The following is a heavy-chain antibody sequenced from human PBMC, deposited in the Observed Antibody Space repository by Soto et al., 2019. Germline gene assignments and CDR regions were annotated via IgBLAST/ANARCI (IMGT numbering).Heavy chain of an antibody. CDR1: GDSIRGGGHY. Sequence: QVQLQESGPGLVKPSQTLSLTCSVSGDSIRGGGHYWNWIRQFPGKGLEWIGYDYHSGSTHYNPSLRGRLTISIDTSKNQFSLRLISVTAADTALYYCARDTGLAPTVWGYWGHGTQVTVSS. CDR2: DYHSGST. V-gene: IGHV4-31*03. D-gene: IGHD7-27*01. J-gene: IGHJ4*03. CDR3: ARDTGLAPTVWGY.